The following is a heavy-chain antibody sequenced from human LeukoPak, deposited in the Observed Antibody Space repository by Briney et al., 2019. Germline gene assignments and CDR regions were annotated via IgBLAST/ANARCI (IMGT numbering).Heavy chain of an antibody. CDR1: GFTFSNYW. CDR3: ARDGASFDY. J-gene: IGHJ4*02. CDR2: MKGDGSEQ. Sequence: PGGSLRLSCATSGFTFSNYWMTWVRQAPGRWLEWVANMKGDGSEQFYADSVKGRFTISRDNAKNSLYLQMNSLRAEDTAVYYCARDGASFDYWGQGTLVTVSS. V-gene: IGHV3-7*01.